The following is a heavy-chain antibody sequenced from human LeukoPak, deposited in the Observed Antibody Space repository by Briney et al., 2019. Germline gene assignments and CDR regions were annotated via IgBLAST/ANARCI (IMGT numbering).Heavy chain of an antibody. CDR2: INPSGGST. CDR3: ASLAVGASDIDY. Sequence: ASVKVSCKASGYTFTSYYMHWVRQAPGQGLEWMGIINPSGGSTSNAQKFQGRVTMTRDMSTSTVYMELSSLRSEDTAVYYCASLAVGASDIDYWGQGTLVTVSS. J-gene: IGHJ4*02. V-gene: IGHV1-46*01. CDR1: GYTFTSYY. D-gene: IGHD1-26*01.